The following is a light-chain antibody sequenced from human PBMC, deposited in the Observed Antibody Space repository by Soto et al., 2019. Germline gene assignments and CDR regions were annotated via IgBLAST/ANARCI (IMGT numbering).Light chain of an antibody. J-gene: IGKJ2*01. CDR1: QSVSRSY. CDR2: IAS. Sequence: EVVLTQSPGTLSLSPGERATLSCRASQSVSRSYLAWYQQKPGQAPRLLIYIASSRATGIPDRFSGSGSGTDFTLTISRLEPEDFAMYSCQQYGSSPYTFGHGTKLEIK. CDR3: QQYGSSPYT. V-gene: IGKV3-20*01.